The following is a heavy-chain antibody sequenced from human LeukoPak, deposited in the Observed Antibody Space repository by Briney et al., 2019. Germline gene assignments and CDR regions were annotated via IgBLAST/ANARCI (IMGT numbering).Heavy chain of an antibody. D-gene: IGHD3-22*01. J-gene: IGHJ4*02. Sequence: GGSLRLSCAASGFTFRSYAIYWVRQAPGKGLEWVAVIWYDGSNKYYADSVKGRFTISRDNSKNTLYLQMNSLRAEDTAVYYCARDPYYDSSGYPANWGQGTLVTVSS. CDR2: IWYDGSNK. V-gene: IGHV3-33*07. CDR1: GFTFRSYA. CDR3: ARDPYYDSSGYPAN.